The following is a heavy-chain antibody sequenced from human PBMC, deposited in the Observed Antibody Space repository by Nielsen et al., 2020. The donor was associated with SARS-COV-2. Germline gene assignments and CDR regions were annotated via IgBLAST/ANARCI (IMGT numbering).Heavy chain of an antibody. CDR3: ARTGFYDFWSGYLPDY. Sequence: GSLRLSCTVSGYSISSGYYWGWIRQPPGKGLEWIGSIYHSGSTYYNPSLQSRVTISVDTSKNQFSLKLSSVTAADTAVYYCARTGFYDFWSGYLPDYWGQGTLVTVSS. CDR1: GYSISSGYY. D-gene: IGHD3-3*01. J-gene: IGHJ4*02. V-gene: IGHV4-38-2*02. CDR2: IYHSGST.